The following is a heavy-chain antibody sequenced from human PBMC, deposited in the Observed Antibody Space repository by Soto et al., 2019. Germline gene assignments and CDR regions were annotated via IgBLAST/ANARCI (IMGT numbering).Heavy chain of an antibody. CDR1: GGSIRSGGYY. Sequence: QVQLQESGPGLVKPSQTLSLTCTVSGGSIRSGGYYWTWIRQHPGKGLEWSWYIYYTGSTYYNPSLKSRVTISVDTSKNQFSLKLSSVTAADTAVYYCARASLGYCSSTSCRSNWFDPWGQGTLVTVSS. CDR3: ARASLGYCSSTSCRSNWFDP. D-gene: IGHD2-2*01. V-gene: IGHV4-31*03. J-gene: IGHJ5*02. CDR2: IYYTGST.